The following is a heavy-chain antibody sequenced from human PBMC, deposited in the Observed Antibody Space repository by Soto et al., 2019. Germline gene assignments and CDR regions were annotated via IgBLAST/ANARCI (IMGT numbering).Heavy chain of an antibody. D-gene: IGHD4-17*01. Sequence: EVQLLESGGGLVQPGGSLRLSCAASGFTFSSYAMSWVRQAPGKGLEWVSAISGSGGSTYYADSVKGRFTISRDNSKNTLFLQMNSLRAEYTAVYYCAKPSVPRPRKTVTFDFWGQVTLGTVSS. CDR1: GFTFSSYA. J-gene: IGHJ5*01. V-gene: IGHV3-23*01. CDR2: ISGSGGST. CDR3: AKPSVPRPRKTVTFDF.